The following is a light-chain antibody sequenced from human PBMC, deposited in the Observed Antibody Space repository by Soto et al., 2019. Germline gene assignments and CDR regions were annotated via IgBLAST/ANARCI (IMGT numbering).Light chain of an antibody. V-gene: IGKV3-11*01. J-gene: IGKJ1*01. Sequence: EIVLTQSPGTLSLSPGERATLSCRASQSVSSSSLAWYQQKPGQPPRLLIYDASNRATGIPARFSGSGSGTDFTLTISSLEPEDFAVYYCQRRSNWSTTFGQGTKVDIK. CDR3: QRRSNWSTT. CDR1: QSVSSSS. CDR2: DAS.